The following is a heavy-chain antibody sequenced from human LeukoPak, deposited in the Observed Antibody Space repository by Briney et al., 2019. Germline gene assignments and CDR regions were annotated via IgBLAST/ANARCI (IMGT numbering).Heavy chain of an antibody. V-gene: IGHV3-33*07. Sequence: GTSLRLSCAASGFTFSSHGMYWVRQAPDKGLEWVAVIWFDGSKEYHTDSVKGRFTISRDNSKNTLWLQMNSLRAEDTAVYYCTRLTGVGSYQHLDYWGQGTLVTVSS. CDR1: GFTFSSHG. J-gene: IGHJ4*02. CDR2: IWFDGSKE. CDR3: TRLTGVGSYQHLDY. D-gene: IGHD1-26*01.